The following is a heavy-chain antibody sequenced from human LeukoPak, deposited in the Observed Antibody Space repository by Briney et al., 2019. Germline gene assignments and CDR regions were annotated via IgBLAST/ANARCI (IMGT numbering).Heavy chain of an antibody. Sequence: SETLSLTCTVSGGSISGDGQYWRWIRQHPGKGLEWIGYIYYSGNSYYNPSLKSRVTISADTSENQFSLQLNSVTAADTAVYYCARVIVPYRYDANWFDPWGQGTLVTVSS. V-gene: IGHV4-31*03. CDR3: ARVIVPYRYDANWFDP. D-gene: IGHD2-8*01. J-gene: IGHJ5*02. CDR2: IYYSGNS. CDR1: GGSISGDGQY.